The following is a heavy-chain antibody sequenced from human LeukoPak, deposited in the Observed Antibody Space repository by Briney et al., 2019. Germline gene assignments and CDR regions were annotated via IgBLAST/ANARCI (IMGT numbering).Heavy chain of an antibody. J-gene: IGHJ3*02. D-gene: IGHD6-6*01. CDR3: ATELIAVRAFDI. Sequence: GEYLKISCKGSGYSFTSNWIAWVRQMPGKGLEWMGIIYPGDSDTRYSPSFQGQVTISADKSITTAYLQWSSLKASDTAMYYCATELIAVRAFDIWGQGTMVTVSS. V-gene: IGHV5-51*01. CDR2: IYPGDSDT. CDR1: GYSFTSNW.